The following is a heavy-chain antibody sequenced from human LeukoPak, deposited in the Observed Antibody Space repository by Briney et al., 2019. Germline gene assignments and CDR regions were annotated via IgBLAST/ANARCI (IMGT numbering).Heavy chain of an antibody. J-gene: IGHJ6*02. CDR3: AKLIAVASISYYYYGMDV. CDR2: ISGSGGST. CDR1: GFTFSSYA. Sequence: GGSLRLSCAASGFTFSSYAMSWVRRAPGKGLEWVSAISGSGGSTYYADSVKGRFTISRDNSKNTLYLQMNSLRAEDTAVYYCAKLIAVASISYYYYGMDVWGQGTTVTVSS. D-gene: IGHD6-19*01. V-gene: IGHV3-23*01.